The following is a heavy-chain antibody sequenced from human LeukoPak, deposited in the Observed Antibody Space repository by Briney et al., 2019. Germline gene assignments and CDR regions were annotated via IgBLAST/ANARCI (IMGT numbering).Heavy chain of an antibody. V-gene: IGHV4-38-2*02. CDR2: SGST. Sequence: SETLSLTCTVSGYSISSGYYWGWIRQPPGKGLEWIGSGSTYYNPSLKSRVTISVDKSKNQFSLKLSSVTAADTAVYYCATVVVVAEVVSHYWGQGTLVTVSS. D-gene: IGHD2-15*01. J-gene: IGHJ4*02. CDR1: GYSISSGYY. CDR3: ATVVVVAEVVSHY.